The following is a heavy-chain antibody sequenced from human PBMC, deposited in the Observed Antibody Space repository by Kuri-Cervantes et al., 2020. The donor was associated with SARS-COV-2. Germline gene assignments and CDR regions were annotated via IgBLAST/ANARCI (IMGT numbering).Heavy chain of an antibody. V-gene: IGHV3-74*01. CDR1: GFTFRIYW. Sequence: GESLKISCAASGFTFRIYWMYWVRQVPGRGLEWVARIHKDGSDTIYADSVRGRFTISRDNAKNSLYLQMNSLRAEDTAVYYCARDRSTMIVVAAPGTERAFDIWGQGTMVTVSS. J-gene: IGHJ3*02. CDR3: ARDRSTMIVVAAPGTERAFDI. CDR2: IHKDGSDT. D-gene: IGHD3-22*01.